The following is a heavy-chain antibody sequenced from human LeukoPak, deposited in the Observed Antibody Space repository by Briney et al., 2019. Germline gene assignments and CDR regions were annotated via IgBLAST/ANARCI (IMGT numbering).Heavy chain of an antibody. CDR3: ARHSRAAAGQGGGNFDY. Sequence: GESLKISCKGSGYSFTSYWIGWVRQMPGRGLEWMGIIYPGDSDTRYSPSFQGQVTISADKSISTAYLQWSSLKASDTAMYYCARHSRAAAGQGGGNFDYWGQGTLVTVSS. CDR1: GYSFTSYW. J-gene: IGHJ4*02. D-gene: IGHD6-13*01. CDR2: IYPGDSDT. V-gene: IGHV5-51*01.